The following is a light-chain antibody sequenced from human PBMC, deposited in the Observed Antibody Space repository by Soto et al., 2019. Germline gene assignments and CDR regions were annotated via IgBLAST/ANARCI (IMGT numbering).Light chain of an antibody. CDR1: QSVSTR. V-gene: IGKV1-5*02. J-gene: IGKJ1*01. Sequence: DIQMTQYPSSLSASVGDRVTIICRASQSVSTRLAWYQQKPGKAPKVLIYDASSWAGGVPSKFTGSGSGTEFTLTITSLQPDDFATYCCQQYSVYWTFGQGTKV. CDR3: QQYSVYWT. CDR2: DAS.